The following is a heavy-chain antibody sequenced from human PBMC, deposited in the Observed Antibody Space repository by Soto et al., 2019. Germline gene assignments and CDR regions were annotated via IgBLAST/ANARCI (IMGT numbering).Heavy chain of an antibody. D-gene: IGHD3-10*01. J-gene: IGHJ4*02. V-gene: IGHV3-74*01. CDR3: AGDLVSGSGSLGH. CDR2: IRGDGNDA. Sequence: EVQLVESGGGIVQPGGSLRRSCVASGFTFSTYWMHWVRQAPGKGLVWVSRIRGDGNDANYADSVRGRFSISRDNAKSTLYLQMNSLRAEDTAVYYCAGDLVSGSGSLGHWGQGTLVTVSS. CDR1: GFTFSTYW.